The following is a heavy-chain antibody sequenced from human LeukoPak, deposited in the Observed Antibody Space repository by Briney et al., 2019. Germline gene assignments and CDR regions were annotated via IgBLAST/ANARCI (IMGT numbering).Heavy chain of an antibody. CDR3: VCLGLGGLSLA. D-gene: IGHD3-16*01. CDR1: GFTFDDYA. CDR2: ISGDRGSI. Sequence: GGSLRLSCAASGFTFDDYAMHWVRQAPGKGLEWVSGISGDRGSIGYADSVKGRFTISRDNAKNTLYLQMNSLRVEETAVYYCVCLGLGGLSLAWGQGTLVTVSS. V-gene: IGHV3-9*01. J-gene: IGHJ4*02.